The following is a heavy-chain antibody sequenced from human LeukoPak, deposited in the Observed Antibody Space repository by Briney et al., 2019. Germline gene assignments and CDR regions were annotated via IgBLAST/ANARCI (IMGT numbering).Heavy chain of an antibody. CDR2: IYSGGVT. CDR3: ARRSVPGRPGY. D-gene: IGHD6-6*01. V-gene: IGHV3-66*04. J-gene: IGHJ4*02. Sequence: PGGSLRLSCAASGFTVSSNYMSWVRQAPRKGLEWVSLIYSGGVTYYADSVKGRFSISRDNSKNTVYLQMNSLSGEDTAVYYCARRSVPGRPGYWGQGTLVTVSS. CDR1: GFTVSSNY.